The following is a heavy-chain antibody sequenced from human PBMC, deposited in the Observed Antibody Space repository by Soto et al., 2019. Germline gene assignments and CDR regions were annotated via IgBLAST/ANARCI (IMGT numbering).Heavy chain of an antibody. D-gene: IGHD2-15*01. CDR2: IYSGGST. J-gene: IGHJ6*02. CDR3: ARDSGVYYYHGMDV. CDR1: GFTVSSNY. Sequence: EVQLVESGGGLIQPGGSLRLSCAASGFTVSSNYMSWVRQAPGKGLEWVSVIYSGGSTYYADSVKGRFTISRDNSKNTLYLQMNSLRAEDTAVYYCARDSGVYYYHGMDVWGQGTTVTVSS. V-gene: IGHV3-53*01.